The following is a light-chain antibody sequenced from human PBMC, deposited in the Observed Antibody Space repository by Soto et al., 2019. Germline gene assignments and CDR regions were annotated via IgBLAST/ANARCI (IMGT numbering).Light chain of an antibody. CDR1: RSNIGAGYD. CDR3: QSYDSSLSGVV. CDR2: GNS. J-gene: IGLJ2*01. Sequence: QAVVTQPPSVSGAPGQRVTISCTGSRSNIGAGYDVHWYQQLPGTAPKLLIYGNSNRPSGVPDRFSGSKSGTSASLAITGLQAEDEADYYCQSYDSSLSGVVFGGGTQLTVL. V-gene: IGLV1-40*01.